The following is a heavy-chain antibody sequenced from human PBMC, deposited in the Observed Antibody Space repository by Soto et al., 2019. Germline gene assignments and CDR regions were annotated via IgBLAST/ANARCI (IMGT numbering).Heavy chain of an antibody. CDR2: IEQDGSEK. Sequence: GGSLRLSCAASGFTYSDYWMSWVRQAPGKGLEWVANIEQDGSEKYYVDSVKGRFTISRDNAKNSLYLQMNSLRAEDTAVYYCARDPVLGRFAYWGQGTLVTVSS. J-gene: IGHJ4*02. D-gene: IGHD1-1*01. V-gene: IGHV3-7*01. CDR3: ARDPVLGRFAY. CDR1: GFTYSDYW.